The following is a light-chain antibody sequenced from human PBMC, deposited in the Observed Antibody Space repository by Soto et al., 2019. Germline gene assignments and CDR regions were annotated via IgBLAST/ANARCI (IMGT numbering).Light chain of an antibody. CDR3: QQYHTYSA. V-gene: IGKV1-5*03. J-gene: IGKJ1*01. Sequence: DIQMTQSPSTLSASVGDRVTITCQASQSISVWLAWYQQKPGKAPKLLISKASTLESGVPPRFSGSGSGTEFTLTISSLQPDDFATYYCQQYHTYSAFGQGTKVEMK. CDR1: QSISVW. CDR2: KAS.